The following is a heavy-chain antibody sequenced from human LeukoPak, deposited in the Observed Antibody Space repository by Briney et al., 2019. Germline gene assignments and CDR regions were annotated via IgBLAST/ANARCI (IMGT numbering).Heavy chain of an antibody. J-gene: IGHJ2*01. V-gene: IGHV4-59*01. Sequence: SETLSLTCTVSGGSISSYYWSWIRQPPGKGLEWIGYIYYSGSTNYDPSLKSRVTISVETSKNQFSLKLSSVSAADTAVYYCARGLTVTWYRGDWYFDLWGRGTLVTVSS. CDR1: GGSISSYY. CDR2: IYYSGST. D-gene: IGHD4-17*01. CDR3: ARGLTVTWYRGDWYFDL.